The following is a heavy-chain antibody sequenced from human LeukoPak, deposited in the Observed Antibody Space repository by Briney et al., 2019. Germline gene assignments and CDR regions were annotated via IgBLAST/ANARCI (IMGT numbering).Heavy chain of an antibody. CDR2: TFYRSKWYN. Sequence: SQTLSLTCAISGDCVSSNSAAWNWIRQSPSRGLEWLGRTFYRSKWYNDYAVSVKSRITINPDTSKNRFSLQLNSVTPEDTAVYYCAGEQIEMATIMDYYYGMDVWGQGTTVTVSS. J-gene: IGHJ6*02. V-gene: IGHV6-1*01. D-gene: IGHD5-24*01. CDR3: AGEQIEMATIMDYYYGMDV. CDR1: GDCVSSNSAA.